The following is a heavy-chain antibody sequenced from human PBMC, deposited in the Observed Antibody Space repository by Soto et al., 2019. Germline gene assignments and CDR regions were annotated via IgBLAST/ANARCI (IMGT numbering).Heavy chain of an antibody. Sequence: EVQLVESGGSLVQPGGSLRLSCAASGFTSSSNWMHWVRQAPGKGLVWVSRISNDGTSTNYADSVKGRFTISRDNAKNTVYLEMNNLRAEDTAVYYCASDWYYYDTSDHFSADAFDIWGQGTTVTVSS. D-gene: IGHD3-22*01. V-gene: IGHV3-74*01. J-gene: IGHJ3*02. CDR3: ASDWYYYDTSDHFSADAFDI. CDR1: GFTSSSNW. CDR2: ISNDGTST.